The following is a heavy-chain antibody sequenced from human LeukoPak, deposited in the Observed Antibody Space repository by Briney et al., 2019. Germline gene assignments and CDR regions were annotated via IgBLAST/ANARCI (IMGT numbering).Heavy chain of an antibody. D-gene: IGHD2-15*01. CDR1: GGSISSSSYY. Sequence: PSETLSLTCTVSGGSISSSSYYWGWIRQPPGKGLEWIGSIYYSGSTYYNPSLKSRVTISVDTSNNQFSLKLSSVTAADTAVYYCARRLTRGGYCSGGSCYSRSFYYYYMDVWGKGTTVTISS. CDR3: ARRLTRGGYCSGGSCYSRSFYYYYMDV. J-gene: IGHJ6*03. CDR2: IYYSGST. V-gene: IGHV4-39*07.